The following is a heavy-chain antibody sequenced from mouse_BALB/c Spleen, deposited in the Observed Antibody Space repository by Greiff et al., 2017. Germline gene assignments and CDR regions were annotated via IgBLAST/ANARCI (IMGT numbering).Heavy chain of an antibody. V-gene: IGHV2-9*02. J-gene: IGHJ3*01. CDR1: GFSLTSYG. D-gene: IGHD2-4*01. CDR2: IWAGGST. CDR3: AGGLREFAY. Sequence: VKLQESGPGLVAPSQSLSITCTVSGFSLTSYGVHWVRQPPGKGLEWLGVIWAGGSTNYNSALMSRLSISKDNSKSQVFLKMNSLQTDDTAMYYCAGGLREFAYWGQGTLVTVSA.